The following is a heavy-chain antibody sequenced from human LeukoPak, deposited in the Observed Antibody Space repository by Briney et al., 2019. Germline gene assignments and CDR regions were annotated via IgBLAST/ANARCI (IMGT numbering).Heavy chain of an antibody. CDR1: GGSISRDTW. Sequence: SSETLSLTCAVSGGSISRDTWWTWVRQPPGKGLEWIGSIYYSGSTYYNPSLKSRVTISVDTSKNQFSLKLSSVTAADTAVYYCARSPSSGWSPFDYWGQGTLVTVSS. D-gene: IGHD6-19*01. CDR2: IYYSGST. V-gene: IGHV4-4*02. J-gene: IGHJ4*02. CDR3: ARSPSSGWSPFDY.